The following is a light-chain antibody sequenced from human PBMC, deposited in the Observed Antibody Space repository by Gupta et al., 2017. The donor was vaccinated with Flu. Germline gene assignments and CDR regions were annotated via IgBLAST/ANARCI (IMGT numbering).Light chain of an antibody. CDR1: SSDVGGYDY. J-gene: IGLJ2*01. V-gene: IGLV2-14*01. Sequence: SALTQPDSVSGSPCPSIAISCTGTSSDVGGYDYVSWYQLHPGKAPELMIFEVSRRPSVIADCFSGSNCGNTAPLTIAGLRAEDAAYYYCNSDTNTNTFVVFGGGTKLTVL. CDR2: EVS. CDR3: NSDTNTNTFVV.